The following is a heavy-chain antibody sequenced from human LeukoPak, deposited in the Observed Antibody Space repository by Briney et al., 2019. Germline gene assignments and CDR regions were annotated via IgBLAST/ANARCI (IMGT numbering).Heavy chain of an antibody. Sequence: GASVKVSCKASGYTFTSYDINWVRQAAGQGLEWMGWMNPNSGNTGYAQKFQGRVTMTRNTSISTAYMELSSLRSADTAVYYCARGSYRYYYYYYMDVWGKGTTVTTSS. J-gene: IGHJ6*03. CDR2: MNPNSGNT. V-gene: IGHV1-8*01. D-gene: IGHD1-26*01. CDR3: ARGSYRYYYYYYMDV. CDR1: GYTFTSYD.